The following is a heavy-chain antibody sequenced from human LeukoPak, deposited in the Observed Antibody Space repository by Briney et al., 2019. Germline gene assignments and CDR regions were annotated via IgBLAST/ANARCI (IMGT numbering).Heavy chain of an antibody. J-gene: IGHJ4*02. CDR2: IKDDGSQK. CDR3: ARDFAWLQIYY. D-gene: IGHD5-24*01. CDR1: GFTFSNAY. Sequence: PGGSLRLSCAASGFTFSNAYMIWVRQAPGEGLQWVATIKDDGSQKSYVDAVKGRFTISRDDAKNSLYLQMNNLRVEDSAVYYCARDFAWLQIYYWGQGTLVTVSS. V-gene: IGHV3-7*03.